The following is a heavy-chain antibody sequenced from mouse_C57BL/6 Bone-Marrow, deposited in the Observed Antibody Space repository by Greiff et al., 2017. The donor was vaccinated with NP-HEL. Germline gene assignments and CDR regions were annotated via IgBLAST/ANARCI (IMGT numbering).Heavy chain of an antibody. D-gene: IGHD1-1*01. CDR2: IYPGDGDT. Sequence: VQGVESGAELVKPGASVKISCKASGYAFSSYWMNWVKQRPGKGLEWIGQIYPGDGDTNYNGKFKGKATLTADKSSSPAYMQRSSLTSEDSAVYFCARWVYGSSYWYFDVWGTGTTVTVSS. CDR1: GYAFSSYW. V-gene: IGHV1-80*01. J-gene: IGHJ1*03. CDR3: ARWVYGSSYWYFDV.